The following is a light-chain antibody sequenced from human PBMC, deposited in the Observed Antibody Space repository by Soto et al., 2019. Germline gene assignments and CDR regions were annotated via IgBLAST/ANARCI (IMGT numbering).Light chain of an antibody. CDR2: STN. J-gene: IGLJ3*02. CDR3: VLYMGSGIWV. V-gene: IGLV8-61*01. CDR1: SGSVSTSYY. Sequence: QTVVTQEPSFSVSPGGTVPLTCGFRSGSVSTSYYPSWYQQTPGQAPRTLIYSTNIRSSGVPDRFSGSILGNKAALTITGAQADDESDYYCVLYMGSGIWVFGGGTKVTVL.